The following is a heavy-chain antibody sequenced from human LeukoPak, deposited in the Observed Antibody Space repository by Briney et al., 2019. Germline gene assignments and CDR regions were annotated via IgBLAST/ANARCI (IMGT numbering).Heavy chain of an antibody. CDR1: GFTVSSNY. D-gene: IGHD3-16*01. CDR3: ARDAGYDYVGGTPYFDY. V-gene: IGHV3-66*02. J-gene: IGHJ4*02. Sequence: PGGSLRLSCAASGFTVSSNYMSWVRQAPGKGLEWVSVIYSGGSTYYADSVKGRFTISRDNSKNTLYLQMNSLRAEDAAVYYCARDAGYDYVGGTPYFDYWGQGTLVTVSS. CDR2: IYSGGST.